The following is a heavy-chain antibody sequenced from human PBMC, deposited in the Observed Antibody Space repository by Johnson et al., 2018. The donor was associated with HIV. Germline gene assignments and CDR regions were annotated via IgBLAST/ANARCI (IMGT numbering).Heavy chain of an antibody. Sequence: QVQLVESGGGVVQPGRSLRLSCASSGFTFSSYAMHWVRQAPGKGLKWVAVISYDGNNKYYADSVKGRFTISRDNSKNTLYLQRNSLRAEDTAVYYCARSYCSGGSCRIHDAFDIWGQGTMVTVSS. J-gene: IGHJ3*02. CDR3: ARSYCSGGSCRIHDAFDI. V-gene: IGHV3-30-3*01. D-gene: IGHD2-15*01. CDR1: GFTFSSYA. CDR2: ISYDGNNK.